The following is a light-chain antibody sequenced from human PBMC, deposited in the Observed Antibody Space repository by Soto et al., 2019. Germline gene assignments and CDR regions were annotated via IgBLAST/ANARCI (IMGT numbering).Light chain of an antibody. V-gene: IGLV1-44*01. J-gene: IGLJ3*02. CDR3: AARGDGLNGWV. CDR1: SSNIGTNN. CDR2: NNN. Sequence: QAVLTQPPSASGTPGQRVTISCSGSSSNIGTNNVNWYQQLPGTAPKLLIYNNNQRPSGVPDRFSGSKPATSASLAISGLQSEDEADYCCAARGDGLNGWVFGGWTQLTVL.